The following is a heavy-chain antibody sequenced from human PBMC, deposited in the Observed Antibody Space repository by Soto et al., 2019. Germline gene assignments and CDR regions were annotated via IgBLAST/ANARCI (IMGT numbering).Heavy chain of an antibody. Sequence: PSETLSLTCGVSGSSVSSEYYWGWIRQPPGKGLEWIGSIYHRGSTYYNPSLKSRVTMSVDTSDNHFSLKLSSATAADTAVYYCARDVVVTSVHQYYFDYWGQGALVTVSS. V-gene: IGHV4-38-2*02. CDR3: ARDVVVTSVHQYYFDY. CDR2: IYHRGST. D-gene: IGHD2-21*02. CDR1: GSSVSSEYY. J-gene: IGHJ4*02.